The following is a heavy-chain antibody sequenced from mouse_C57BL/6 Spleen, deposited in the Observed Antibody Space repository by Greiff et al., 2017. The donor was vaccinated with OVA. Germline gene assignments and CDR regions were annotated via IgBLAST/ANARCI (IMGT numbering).Heavy chain of an antibody. V-gene: IGHV2-2*01. J-gene: IGHJ4*01. D-gene: IGHD1-1*01. CDR2: IWSGGST. CDR3: ASNYYGSSYVRAMDY. Sequence: QVQLQQSGPGLVQPSQSLSITCTVSGFSLTSYGVHWVRQSPGKGLEWLGVIWSGGSTDYNAAFISRLSISKDNSKSQVFFKMNSLQADDTAIYYCASNYYGSSYVRAMDYWGQGTSVTVSS. CDR1: GFSLTSYG.